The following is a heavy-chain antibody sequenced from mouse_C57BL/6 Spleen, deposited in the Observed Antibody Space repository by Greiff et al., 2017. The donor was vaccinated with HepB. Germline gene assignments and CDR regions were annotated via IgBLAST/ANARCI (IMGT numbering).Heavy chain of an antibody. J-gene: IGHJ3*01. CDR2: INPNNGGT. Sequence: VQLQQSGPELVKPGASVKISCKASGYTFTDYYMNWVKQSHGKSLEWIGDINPNNGGTSYNQKFKGKATLTVDKSSSTAYMELRSLTSEDSAVYYCARRYDYDEFAYWGQRTLVTVSA. CDR3: ARRYDYDEFAY. V-gene: IGHV1-26*01. CDR1: GYTFTDYY. D-gene: IGHD2-4*01.